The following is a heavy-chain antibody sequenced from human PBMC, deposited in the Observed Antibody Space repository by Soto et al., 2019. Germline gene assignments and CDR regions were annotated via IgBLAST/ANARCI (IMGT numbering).Heavy chain of an antibody. D-gene: IGHD3-10*01. CDR3: AMGGSEGGMDV. Sequence: PSETLSLTCAVYGGSFSGYYWSWIRQPPGKGLEWIGEINHSGSTNYNPSLKSRVTISVDTSKNQFSLKLSSVTAADMGVYFCAMGGSEGGMDVWGQGTTVTVSS. V-gene: IGHV4-34*01. J-gene: IGHJ6*02. CDR1: GGSFSGYY. CDR2: INHSGST.